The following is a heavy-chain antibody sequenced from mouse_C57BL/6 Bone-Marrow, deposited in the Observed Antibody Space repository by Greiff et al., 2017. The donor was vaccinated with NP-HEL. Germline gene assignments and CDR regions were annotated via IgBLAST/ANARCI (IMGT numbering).Heavy chain of an antibody. CDR1: GYTFTSYG. J-gene: IGHJ2*01. D-gene: IGHD1-1*01. Sequence: VQLVESGAELARPGASVKLSCKASGYTFTSYGISWVKQRTGQGLEWIGEIYPRSGNTYYNEKFKGKATLTADKSSSTAYMELRSLTSEDSAVYFCARPGSSFLSYFDYWGQGTTLTVSS. CDR2: IYPRSGNT. V-gene: IGHV1-81*01. CDR3: ARPGSSFLSYFDY.